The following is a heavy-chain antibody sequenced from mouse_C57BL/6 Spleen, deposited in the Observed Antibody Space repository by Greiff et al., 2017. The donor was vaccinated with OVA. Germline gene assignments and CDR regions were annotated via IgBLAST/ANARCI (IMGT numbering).Heavy chain of an antibody. V-gene: IGHV5-12*01. Sequence: DVMLVESGGGLVQPGGSLKLSCAASGFTFSDYYMYWVRQTPEKRLEWVAYISNGGGSTYYPDTVKGRFTISRDNAKNTLYLQMSRLKSEDTAMYYCAQLGRFAYWGQGTLVTVSA. J-gene: IGHJ3*01. D-gene: IGHD4-1*02. CDR2: ISNGGGST. CDR1: GFTFSDYY. CDR3: AQLGRFAY.